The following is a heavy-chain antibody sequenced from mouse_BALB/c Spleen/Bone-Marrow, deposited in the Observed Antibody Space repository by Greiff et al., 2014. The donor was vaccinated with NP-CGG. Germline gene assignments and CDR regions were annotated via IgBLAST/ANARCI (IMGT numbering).Heavy chain of an antibody. J-gene: IGHJ3*01. CDR1: GFNIRDYY. CDR2: IDPENGYT. CDR3: ARKMIYDGNYGFAY. V-gene: IGHV14-1*02. Sequence: VQLQQSGADLVRPGALVRLSCTASGFNIRDYYMHWVKQRPEQGLEWIGWIDPENGYTIYAPSFQGKASITGDTSTNTAYLQISSLTSEDTAMYYCARKMIYDGNYGFAYWGQGTLVTVSA. D-gene: IGHD2-1*01.